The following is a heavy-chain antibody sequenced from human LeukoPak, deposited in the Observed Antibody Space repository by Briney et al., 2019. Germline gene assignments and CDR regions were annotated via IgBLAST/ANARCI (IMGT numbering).Heavy chain of an antibody. CDR2: FDPEDGET. Sequence: ASVKVSCKASGYTFTSYYMHWVRQAPGKGLEWMGGFDPEDGETIYAQKFQGRVTMTEDTSTDTAYMELSSLRSEDTAVYYCATDWVVGATGWFDPWGQGTLVTVSS. D-gene: IGHD1-26*01. J-gene: IGHJ5*02. CDR3: ATDWVVGATGWFDP. CDR1: GYTFTSYY. V-gene: IGHV1-24*01.